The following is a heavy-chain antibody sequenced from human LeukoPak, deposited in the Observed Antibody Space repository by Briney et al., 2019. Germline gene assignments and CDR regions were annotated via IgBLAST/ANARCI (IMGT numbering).Heavy chain of an antibody. CDR1: GGSISSYY. D-gene: IGHD3-3*01. J-gene: IGHJ4*02. Sequence: SETLSLTCSVSGGSISSYYWGWIRQPPGRGLDYIGFIHFSGSTNYNPSLEGRVTISADTSTNQFSLKLNSVTAADTAVYYCARGFTIPLGRGFEYCGPATLVTVSS. V-gene: IGHV4-59*01. CDR2: IHFSGST. CDR3: ARGFTIPLGRGFEY.